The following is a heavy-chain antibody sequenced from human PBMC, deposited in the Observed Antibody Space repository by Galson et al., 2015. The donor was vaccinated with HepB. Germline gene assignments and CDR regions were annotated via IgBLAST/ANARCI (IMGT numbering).Heavy chain of an antibody. J-gene: IGHJ3*02. CDR3: ARGANSTFDI. D-gene: IGHD4/OR15-4a*01. Sequence: CAISGXSXXXNSXXXNXIRQXXXXGLEXXGRTYYRSKXXXDYAVSVKSXLTINPXTSKNQFSXQLNSVTPEDTAVYXXARGANSTFDIWGQGTMVTVSS. CDR1: GXSXXXNSXX. V-gene: IGHV6-1*01. CDR2: TYYRSKXXX.